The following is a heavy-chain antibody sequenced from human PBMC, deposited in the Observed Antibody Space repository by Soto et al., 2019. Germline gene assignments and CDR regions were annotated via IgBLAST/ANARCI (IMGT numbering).Heavy chain of an antibody. V-gene: IGHV4-61*01. J-gene: IGHJ5*02. CDR2: IYYSGST. D-gene: IGHD2-15*01. CDR1: GGSVSSGSYY. CDR3: ARGGVRYCSGGSCYYHWFDP. Sequence: SETLSLTCTVSGGSVSSGSYYWSWIRQPPGKGLEWIGYIYYSGSTNYNPSLKSRVTISVDTSKNQFSLKLSSVTAADTAVYYCARGGVRYCSGGSCYYHWFDPWGQGTLVTVSS.